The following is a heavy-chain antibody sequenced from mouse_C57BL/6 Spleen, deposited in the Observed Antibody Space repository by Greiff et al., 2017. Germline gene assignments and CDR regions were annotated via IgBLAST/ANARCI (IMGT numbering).Heavy chain of an antibody. Sequence: ESGPGLVKPSQSLSLTCSVTGYSITSGYYWNWIRQFPGNKLEWMGYISYDGSNNYNPSLKNRISITRDTSKNQFFLKLNSVTTEYTATYYCAREGGYGNSYAMDYWGQGTSVTVSS. D-gene: IGHD2-10*02. CDR1: GYSITSGYY. CDR2: ISYDGSN. CDR3: AREGGYGNSYAMDY. J-gene: IGHJ4*01. V-gene: IGHV3-6*01.